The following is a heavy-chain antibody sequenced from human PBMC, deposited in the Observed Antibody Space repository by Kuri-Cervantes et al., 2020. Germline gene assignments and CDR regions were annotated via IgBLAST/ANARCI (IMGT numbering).Heavy chain of an antibody. D-gene: IGHD4-17*01. V-gene: IGHV4-34*01. CDR1: GGSFSGYK. Sequence: GSLRLSCAVYGGSFSGYKWSWIRQPPGKGLEWIGEINHSGRTNYNPSLKSRVTISVDTSKNQFSLKLSSVTAADTAVYYCARVVESYGDYGLGFDYWGQGTLVTVSS. CDR2: INHSGRT. CDR3: ARVVESYGDYGLGFDY. J-gene: IGHJ4*02.